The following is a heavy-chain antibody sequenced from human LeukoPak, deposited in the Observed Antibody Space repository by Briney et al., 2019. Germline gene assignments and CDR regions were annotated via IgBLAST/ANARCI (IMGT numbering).Heavy chain of an antibody. CDR2: IYSSGST. CDR3: ARVGVDYSGNIIKYFFDY. J-gene: IGHJ4*02. V-gene: IGHV4-59*01. Sequence: PSETLSLTCTVSGGSISSYYWSWIRQPPGKGLEWIGYIYSSGSTNYNPSLKSRVTISVDTSKNQFSLKLSPVTAADTAVYYCARVGVDYSGNIIKYFFDYWGQGTLVTVSS. D-gene: IGHD4-23*01. CDR1: GGSISSYY.